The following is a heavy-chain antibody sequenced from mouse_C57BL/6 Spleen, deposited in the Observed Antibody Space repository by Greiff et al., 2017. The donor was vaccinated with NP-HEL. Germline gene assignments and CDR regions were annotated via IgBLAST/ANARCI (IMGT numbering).Heavy chain of an antibody. CDR3: ARVDGNSYAMDY. CDR2: IDPSDSYT. Sequence: QVQLQQPGAELVMPGASVKLSCKASGYTFTSYWMHWVKQRPGQGLEWIGEIDPSDSYTNYNQKFKGKSTLTVDKSSSTAYMQRSSLTAEDSAVYYRARVDGNSYAMDYWGQGTSVTVSS. J-gene: IGHJ4*01. V-gene: IGHV1-69*01. D-gene: IGHD2-1*01. CDR1: GYTFTSYW.